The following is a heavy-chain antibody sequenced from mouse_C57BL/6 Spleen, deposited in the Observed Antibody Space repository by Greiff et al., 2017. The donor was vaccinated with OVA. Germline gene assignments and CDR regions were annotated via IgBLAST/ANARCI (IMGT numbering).Heavy chain of an antibody. D-gene: IGHD2-12*01. CDR2: IDPEDGET. J-gene: IGHJ4*01. CDR3: ARSYVNYAMDY. CDR1: GFNIKDSY. Sequence: VQLKQSGAELVKPGASVKLSCTASGFNIKDSYMHWVKQRTEQGLEWIGRIDPEDGETKYAPKFQGKATITADTSSNTAYLQLTSLTSENTAVYYWARSYVNYAMDYWGQGTSVTVSS. V-gene: IGHV14-2*01.